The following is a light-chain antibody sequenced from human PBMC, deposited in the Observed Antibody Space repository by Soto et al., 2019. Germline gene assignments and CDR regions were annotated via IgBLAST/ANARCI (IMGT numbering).Light chain of an antibody. CDR2: WAS. V-gene: IGKV4-1*01. CDR3: QQYYNFPPT. J-gene: IGKJ2*01. Sequence: DIVMTQSPDSLPVSLGERATINCKSSQTVLDSFNNKSNLVWYQQKPGQPPKLLIYWASTRESGVPDRFSGSGSGTDFTLTITSLQAEDVAVYYCQQYYNFPPTFGQGTKVDIK. CDR1: QTVLDSFNNKSN.